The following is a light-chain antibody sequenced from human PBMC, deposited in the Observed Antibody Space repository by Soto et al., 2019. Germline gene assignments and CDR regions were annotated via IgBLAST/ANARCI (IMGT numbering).Light chain of an antibody. CDR3: LQHNSYPRT. CDR1: QDISNH. V-gene: IGKV1-17*03. Sequence: DTQMTQSPSAMSASVGDRVTITCRASQDISNHVAWFQQKPGKVPKRLIYVASSLQSGVPSRFSGSGSGTEFTLTISSLQPEDFATYYCLQHNSYPRTFGQGTKVEIK. J-gene: IGKJ1*01. CDR2: VAS.